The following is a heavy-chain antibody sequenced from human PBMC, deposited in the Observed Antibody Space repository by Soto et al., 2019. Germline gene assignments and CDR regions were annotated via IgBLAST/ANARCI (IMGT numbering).Heavy chain of an antibody. CDR2: ISAYNGNT. D-gene: IGHD3-3*01. Sequence: ASVKVSCKASGYTFTSYGISWVRRAPGQGLEWMGWISAYNGNTNYAQKLQGRVTMTTDTSTSTAYMELRSLRSDDTAVYYCARDYSVTIFGVVNYYYYYMDVWGKGTTVTVSS. J-gene: IGHJ6*03. V-gene: IGHV1-18*01. CDR1: GYTFTSYG. CDR3: ARDYSVTIFGVVNYYYYYMDV.